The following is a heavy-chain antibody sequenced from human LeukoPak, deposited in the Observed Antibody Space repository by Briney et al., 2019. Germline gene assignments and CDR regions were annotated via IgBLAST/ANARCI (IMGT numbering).Heavy chain of an antibody. J-gene: IGHJ4*02. CDR1: GFTFSSYE. D-gene: IGHD1-26*01. CDR2: ISRSGTTI. V-gene: IGHV3-48*03. CDR3: ATGGAFSGTYFGGFDY. Sequence: PGGSLTLSCAASGFTFSSYEMNWVRQAPGKGLEWLSYISRSGTTIYYADSVKGRFTISRDNAKNSLYLQMNSLRAEDTAVYYCATGGAFSGTYFGGFDYWGQGTLVTVSS.